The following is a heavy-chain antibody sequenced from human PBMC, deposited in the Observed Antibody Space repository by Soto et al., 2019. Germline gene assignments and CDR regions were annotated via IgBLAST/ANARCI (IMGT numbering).Heavy chain of an antibody. D-gene: IGHD4-17*01. CDR1: GFTFSSYG. V-gene: IGHV3-30*18. Sequence: GGSLRLSCAASGFTFSSYGMHWVRQAPGKGLEWVAVISYDGSNKYYADSVKGRFTISRDNSKNTLYLQMNSLRAEDTAVYYCAKNYGDSLNYYYYYYMDVWGKGTTVTVSS. CDR3: AKNYGDSLNYYYYYYMDV. CDR2: ISYDGSNK. J-gene: IGHJ6*03.